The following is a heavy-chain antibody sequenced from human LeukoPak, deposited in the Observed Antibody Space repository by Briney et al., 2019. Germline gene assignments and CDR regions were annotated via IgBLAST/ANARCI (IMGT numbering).Heavy chain of an antibody. CDR2: IIPIFGTA. V-gene: IGHV1-69*05. J-gene: IGHJ4*02. CDR1: IDTFSIYS. Sequence: TVKLSCNASIDTFSIYSISGVRHPPAQGCEGMGGIIPIFGTANYVQKYQGRVTITTDESKSTAYMEMRSLRSGETAVYYCATSRDSGSYLSDYWGRGTLVSVSS. CDR3: ATSRDSGSYLSDY. D-gene: IGHD1-26*01.